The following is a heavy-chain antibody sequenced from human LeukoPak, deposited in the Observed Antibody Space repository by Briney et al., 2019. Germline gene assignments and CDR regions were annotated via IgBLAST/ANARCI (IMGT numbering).Heavy chain of an antibody. CDR2: ISWNSGSI. D-gene: IGHD6-19*01. J-gene: IGHJ4*02. V-gene: IGHV3-9*01. CDR3: AKVGNYSAGWYYFDY. CDR1: GFTFDDYA. Sequence: GGSLRLSCAASGFTFDDYAMHWVRQAPGKGLEWVSTISWNSGSIVYADSVKGRFTTSRDNAKNSLLLQMNSLRAEDTAFYYCAKVGNYSAGWYYFDYWGQGALVTVSS.